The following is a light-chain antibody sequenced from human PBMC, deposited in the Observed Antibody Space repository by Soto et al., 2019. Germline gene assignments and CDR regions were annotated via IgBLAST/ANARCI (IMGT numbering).Light chain of an antibody. CDR1: KNDIGVYDF. CDR3: SSYRSTSVYV. Sequence: QSALTQPPSASGSPGQSVTISCTGTKNDIGVYDFVSWYQHHPGKAPRLIIYEVVQRPSGVPDRFSGSKSGNTASLTVSGLQVADEANYYCSSYRSTSVYVFGTGTKVTVL. V-gene: IGLV2-8*01. CDR2: EVV. J-gene: IGLJ1*01.